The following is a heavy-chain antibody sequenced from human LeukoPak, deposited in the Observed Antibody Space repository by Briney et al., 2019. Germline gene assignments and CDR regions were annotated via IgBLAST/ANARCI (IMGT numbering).Heavy chain of an antibody. J-gene: IGHJ3*02. D-gene: IGHD6-13*01. V-gene: IGHV1-18*01. CDR1: GYTFTSYG. Sequence: ASVKVSCKASGYTFTSYGISWVRQAPGQGLEWMGWISAYNGDTKYAQQLQGRVTMTTDTSTSTAYMELSSLTSEDTAVYYCARDARGAAAADDPLDIWGQGTTVTVSS. CDR2: ISAYNGDT. CDR3: ARDARGAAAADDPLDI.